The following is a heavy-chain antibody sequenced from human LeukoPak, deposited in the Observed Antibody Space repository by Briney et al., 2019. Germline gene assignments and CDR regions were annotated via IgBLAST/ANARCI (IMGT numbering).Heavy chain of an antibody. D-gene: IGHD2-2*01. CDR3: ARGLKGHYCSSTSRHRTGGGDY. CDR2: INHSGST. J-gene: IGHJ4*02. V-gene: IGHV4-34*01. Sequence: SETLSLTCAVYGGSFSGYYWSWIRQPPGKGLEWIGEINHSGSTNYNPSLKSRVTISVDTSKNQFSLKLSSVTAADTAVYYCARGLKGHYCSSTSRHRTGGGDYWGQGTLVTVSS. CDR1: GGSFSGYY.